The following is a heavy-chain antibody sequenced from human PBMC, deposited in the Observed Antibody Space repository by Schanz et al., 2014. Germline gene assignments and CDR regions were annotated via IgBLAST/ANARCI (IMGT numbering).Heavy chain of an antibody. CDR3: AKGSRSGSKVMDV. D-gene: IGHD3-10*01. J-gene: IGHJ6*03. CDR2: FDAHDGRA. CDR1: GLIFSNYV. Sequence: EVQLVESGGGLVQPGGSLRLSCAASGLIFSNYVMSWVRQAPGKGLEWVSGFDAHDGRAYYADSVKGRFTISRDNSKNTVHLQMNSLRPEDTALYYCAKGSRSGSKVMDVWGKGTTVTVSS. V-gene: IGHV3-23*04.